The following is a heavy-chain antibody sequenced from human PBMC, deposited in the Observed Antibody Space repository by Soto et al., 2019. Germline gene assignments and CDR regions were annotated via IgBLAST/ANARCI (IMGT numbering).Heavy chain of an antibody. D-gene: IGHD4-17*01. CDR2: INAGNGNT. V-gene: IGHV1-3*01. J-gene: IGHJ4*02. Sequence: QVQLVQSGAEVKKPGASVKVSCKASGYTFTSYAMHWVRQAPGQRLEWMGWINAGNGNTKYSQKFQGRVTITRDTSARRAYMELSSLRSEETAVYYCARDIEVYGVDWGQGTLVTVSS. CDR1: GYTFTSYA. CDR3: ARDIEVYGVD.